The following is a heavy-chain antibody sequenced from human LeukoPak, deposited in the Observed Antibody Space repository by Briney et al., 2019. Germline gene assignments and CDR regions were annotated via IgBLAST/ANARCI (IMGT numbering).Heavy chain of an antibody. D-gene: IGHD4/OR15-4a*01. CDR3: ARDARRAIDYSGDY. V-gene: IGHV3-21*01. CDR2: ISSSSSYI. Sequence: GGSLRLSCAASGFTFSSYSMNWVRQAPGKGLEWVSSISSSSSYIYYADSVKGRFTISRDNAKNSLYLQMNSLRAEDTAVYYCARDARRAIDYSGDYWGQGTLVTVSS. J-gene: IGHJ4*02. CDR1: GFTFSSYS.